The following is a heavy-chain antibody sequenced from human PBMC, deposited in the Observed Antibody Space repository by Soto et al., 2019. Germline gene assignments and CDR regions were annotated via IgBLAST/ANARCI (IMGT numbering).Heavy chain of an antibody. V-gene: IGHV4-59*01. J-gene: IGHJ5*02. CDR3: AREGYNYGAWFDP. CDR1: GGSISGYY. Sequence: QVQLQESGPGLVRPSETLSLTCTVSGGSISGYYWSWIRQPPGKGLEWIGYIYYSGSTNYNPSLKSRVTISVDTSKNQFSLKLTSLTAADTAVYYCAREGYNYGAWFDPWGQGTLVTVSS. CDR2: IYYSGST. D-gene: IGHD5-18*01.